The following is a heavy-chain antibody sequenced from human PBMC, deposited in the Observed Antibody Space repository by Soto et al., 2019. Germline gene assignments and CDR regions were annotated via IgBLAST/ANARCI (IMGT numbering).Heavy chain of an antibody. Sequence: SVKVSCKASGGTFNNYAFSWVRQAPGQGLEWMGGIIPMYGVANYAQQFQGRVTITADKSTTTTYLELSSLRSGDTAVFYCARAGTGYSTPQPHGSYYHHGMAVWGQGTTVTVSS. J-gene: IGHJ6*02. CDR2: IIPMYGVA. V-gene: IGHV1-69*10. CDR1: GGTFNNYA. D-gene: IGHD6-13*01. CDR3: ARAGTGYSTPQPHGSYYHHGMAV.